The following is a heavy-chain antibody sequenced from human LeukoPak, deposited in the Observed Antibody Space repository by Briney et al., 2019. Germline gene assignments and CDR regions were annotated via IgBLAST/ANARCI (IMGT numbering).Heavy chain of an antibody. D-gene: IGHD1-26*01. V-gene: IGHV1-18*01. CDR3: ARVDAGNYYGHDF. Sequence: ASVKVSCKASGYTFTSYAISWVRQAPGQGLEWMGWISSYNGNTHYAQKLQGRVTMTTDTSTSTAYMELRSLRSDDAAMYYCARVDAGNYYGHDFWGQGTLVTVTS. J-gene: IGHJ4*02. CDR2: ISSYNGNT. CDR1: GYTFTSYA.